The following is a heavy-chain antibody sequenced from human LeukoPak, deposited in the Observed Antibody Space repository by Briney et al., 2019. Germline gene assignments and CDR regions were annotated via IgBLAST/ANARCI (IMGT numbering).Heavy chain of an antibody. D-gene: IGHD1-14*01. Sequence: SETLSLTCTVTGGSISSGDYYWSWIRQPPGKRLEWSASIYSCVMTFYTPSLKSRLTISADTSRNHFSLRLTSVTAADTALYFCARHFDHPTAYFDSWGQGSLVCVSS. CDR2: IYSCVMT. CDR1: GGSISSGDYY. J-gene: IGHJ4*02. V-gene: IGHV4-39*01. CDR3: ARHFDHPTAYFDS.